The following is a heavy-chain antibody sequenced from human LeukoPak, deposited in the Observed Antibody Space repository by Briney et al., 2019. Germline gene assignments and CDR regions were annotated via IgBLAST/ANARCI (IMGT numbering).Heavy chain of an antibody. CDR1: GFTFSSYG. D-gene: IGHD4-11*01. CDR3: AKSTTVTTQQSGYFDY. Sequence: GRSLRLSCAASGFTFSSYGMHWVRQAPGKGLEWVAVISYDESNKYFADSVKGRFTISRDNPKNTLYLQMNSLRTEDTAVYYCAKSTTVTTQQSGYFDYWGQGTLVTVSS. V-gene: IGHV3-30*18. J-gene: IGHJ4*02. CDR2: ISYDESNK.